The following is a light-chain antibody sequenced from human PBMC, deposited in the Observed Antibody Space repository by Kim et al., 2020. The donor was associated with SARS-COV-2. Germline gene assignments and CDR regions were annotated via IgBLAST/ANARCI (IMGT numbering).Light chain of an antibody. V-gene: IGLV2-14*01. Sequence: QSALTQPRSVSGSPGQSVTISCTGTSSDVGGYNYVSWYQQHPGKAPKLMIYDVSKRPSGVSNRFSGSKSGNTASLTISGLQAEDEADYYCSSYTSSSSVVFGGGTQLTVL. CDR1: SSDVGGYNY. J-gene: IGLJ2*01. CDR3: SSYTSSSSVV. CDR2: DVS.